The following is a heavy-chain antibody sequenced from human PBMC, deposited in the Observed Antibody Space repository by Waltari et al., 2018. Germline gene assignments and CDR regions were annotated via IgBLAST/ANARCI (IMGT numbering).Heavy chain of an antibody. Sequence: EVQLVESGGGLVQPGRSLRLSCTASGFTFGDYAMSWFRQAPGKGLEWVGFIRSKAYGGTTEYASSVKGRFTISRDDSKSIAYLQMNSLKTEDTAVYYCTSRTDPADGMDVWGQGTTVTVSS. D-gene: IGHD1-1*01. V-gene: IGHV3-49*03. CDR1: GFTFGDYA. J-gene: IGHJ6*02. CDR3: TSRTDPADGMDV. CDR2: IRSKAYGGTT.